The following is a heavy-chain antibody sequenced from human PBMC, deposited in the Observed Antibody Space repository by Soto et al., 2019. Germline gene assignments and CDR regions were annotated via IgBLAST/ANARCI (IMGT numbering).Heavy chain of an antibody. CDR2: IYYSGST. CDR3: ARDRWFDP. Sequence: SETLSLTCTVSGGSISSYYWSWIRQPPGKGLEWIGYIYYSGSTNYNPSLKSRVTISVDTSKNQFSLKLSSVTAADTAVYYCARDRWFDPWGQGTLVTVSS. J-gene: IGHJ5*02. V-gene: IGHV4-59*01. CDR1: GGSISSYY.